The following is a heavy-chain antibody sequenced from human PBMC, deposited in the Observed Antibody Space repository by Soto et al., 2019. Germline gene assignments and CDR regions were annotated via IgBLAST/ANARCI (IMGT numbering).Heavy chain of an antibody. Sequence: GGSLRLSCAASGLTFDDYSMHWVRQAPGKGLEWVSGISWNSGSIGYADSVKGRFTISRDNAKNSLYLQMNSLRAEDTALYYCAKGVAARPDYYYMDVWGKGTTVTVSS. J-gene: IGHJ6*03. CDR2: ISWNSGSI. V-gene: IGHV3-9*01. D-gene: IGHD6-6*01. CDR3: AKGVAARPDYYYMDV. CDR1: GLTFDDYS.